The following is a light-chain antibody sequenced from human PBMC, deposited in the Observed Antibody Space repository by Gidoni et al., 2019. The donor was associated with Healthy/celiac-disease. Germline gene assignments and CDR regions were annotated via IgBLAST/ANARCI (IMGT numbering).Light chain of an antibody. V-gene: IGKV3-11*01. CDR3: QQRSNWPLT. CDR2: DAS. J-gene: IGKJ4*01. CDR1: QSVSRY. Sequence: EIVLTQSPATLYLSPGERATLSCRASQSVSRYLAWYQQKPGQAPRLLIYDASNRATGIPARFSGSRSETDFTLTISSLEPEDFAVYYCQQRSNWPLTFGGGTKVEIK.